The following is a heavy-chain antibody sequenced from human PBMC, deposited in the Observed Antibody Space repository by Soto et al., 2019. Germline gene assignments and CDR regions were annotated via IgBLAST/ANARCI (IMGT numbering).Heavy chain of an antibody. V-gene: IGHV3-23*01. CDR2: IDSGAST. J-gene: IGHJ6*02. CDR1: EVTW. Sequence: GGSLRLSCAASEVTWMHCFRQAPGKGLVWVARIDSGASTYYADSVKGRFTISRDNSKSTLYLQMNSLRAEDTALYYCAKGRSYYYYYGVDVWGQGTTVTVSS. CDR3: AKGRSYYYYYGVDV.